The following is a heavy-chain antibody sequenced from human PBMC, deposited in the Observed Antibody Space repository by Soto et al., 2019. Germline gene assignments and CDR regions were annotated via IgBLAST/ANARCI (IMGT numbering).Heavy chain of an antibody. Sequence: SETLSLTCAVYGGCFTGYYWTWIRQTPGAGLEWIGEINYRGSSYYNPSLESRISMAVDTSKNQFSLKLRSVTAADTPVYFCVRGQPNRSIIFEVVIRSYDYGMDVWGQWTTVT. CDR1: GGCFTGYY. D-gene: IGHD3-3*01. CDR3: VRGQPNRSIIFEVVIRSYDYGMDV. J-gene: IGHJ6*02. CDR2: INYRGSS. V-gene: IGHV4-34*01.